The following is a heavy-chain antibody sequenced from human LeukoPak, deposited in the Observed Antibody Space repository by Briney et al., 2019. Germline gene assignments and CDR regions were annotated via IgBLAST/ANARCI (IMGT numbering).Heavy chain of an antibody. CDR1: GFTFSSYA. CDR2: ISYDGSNK. D-gene: IGHD6-13*01. CDR3: GRRGSSWLYFFEY. V-gene: IGHV3-30*07. Sequence: PGGSLRLSCAASGFTFSSYAMHWVRQAPGKGLEWLAVISYDGSNKYYADSVKGRFTISRDNSKNTLYLQMNSLRAEDTALYYCGRRGSSWLYFFEYWGQGTPATVSS. J-gene: IGHJ4*02.